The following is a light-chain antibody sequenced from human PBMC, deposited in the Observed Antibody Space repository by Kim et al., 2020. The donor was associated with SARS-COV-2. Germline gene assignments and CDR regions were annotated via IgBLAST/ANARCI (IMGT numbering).Light chain of an antibody. Sequence: EIVMTQSPATLSVSPGKRATFSCRASQSVRSNLAWYQKKPGQAPRLLIYGASTRATGIPVRFSGSGSGTEFTLTISSLQSEDFAVYYCQQYNNWPLTFGGGTKVDIK. CDR2: GAS. J-gene: IGKJ4*01. CDR1: QSVRSN. V-gene: IGKV3-15*01. CDR3: QQYNNWPLT.